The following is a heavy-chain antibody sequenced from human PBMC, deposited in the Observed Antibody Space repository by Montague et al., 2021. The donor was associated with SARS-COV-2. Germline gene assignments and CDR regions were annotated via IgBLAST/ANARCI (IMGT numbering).Heavy chain of an antibody. V-gene: IGHV3-23*03. Sequence: SLRLSCAASGFTFRSYAMSWVRQAPGKGQEWVSVIFSGGSSTYYVDSVKGRFTISRDDSKNTLFLQMNSLRAEDTAVYYCAKAGDQGNYYGLDAWGQGTTVTVSS. J-gene: IGHJ6*02. CDR3: AKAGDQGNYYGLDA. CDR1: GFTFRSYA. D-gene: IGHD4-17*01. CDR2: IFSGGSST.